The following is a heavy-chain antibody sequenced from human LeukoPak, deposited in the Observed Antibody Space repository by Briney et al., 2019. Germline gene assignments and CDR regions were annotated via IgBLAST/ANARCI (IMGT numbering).Heavy chain of an antibody. CDR1: GFTFSSYS. CDR2: ISSSSSTI. Sequence: PGGSLRLSCAASGFTFSSYSMNWVRQAPGKGLELVSYISSSSSTIYYADSVKGRFTISRDNAKNSLYLQMNSLRAEDTAVYYCASGRFDPWGQGTLVTVSS. CDR3: ASGRFDP. J-gene: IGHJ5*02. V-gene: IGHV3-48*01.